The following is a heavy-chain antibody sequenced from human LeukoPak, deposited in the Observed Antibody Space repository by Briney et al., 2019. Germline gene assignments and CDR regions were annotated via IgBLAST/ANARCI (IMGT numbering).Heavy chain of an antibody. V-gene: IGHV4-38-2*02. CDR3: ARGPYSYDSSGAFDI. Sequence: SETLSLTCIVSGYSITSGYYWGWIRQPPGKGLEWIGSIYHSGDTYYNPSLKSRVTISVDTSKNQFSLKLSSVTAADTAVYFCARGPYSYDSSGAFDIWGQGTMVTVSS. CDR2: IYHSGDT. J-gene: IGHJ3*02. CDR1: GYSITSGYY. D-gene: IGHD3-22*01.